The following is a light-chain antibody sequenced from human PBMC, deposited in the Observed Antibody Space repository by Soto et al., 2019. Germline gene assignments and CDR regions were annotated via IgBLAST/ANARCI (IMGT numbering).Light chain of an antibody. CDR2: GAS. CDR3: QQYHTSSYT. V-gene: IGKV3-20*01. Sequence: EIVLTQSPGTLSLSPGERATLSCRASQSVDSSFLAWYQQKPGQAPRLLIYGASNRASGISVRFSGSGSGTDFTPTISRLQPEDSAVYYCQQYHTSSYTFGQVTKLEIK. J-gene: IGKJ2*01. CDR1: QSVDSSF.